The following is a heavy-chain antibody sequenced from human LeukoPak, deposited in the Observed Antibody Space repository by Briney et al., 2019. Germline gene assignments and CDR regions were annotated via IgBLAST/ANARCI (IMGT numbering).Heavy chain of an antibody. CDR2: ITNTKSTI. D-gene: IGHD6-13*01. Sequence: PGGSLRLSCAASGFTFSSYSMNWVRQAPGKGLEWVSFITNTKSTIYYADSVKGRFTISRDNAKNALYLQMNSLRAEDTAVYYCASSQGSWPDYFDYWGQGILVTVSS. V-gene: IGHV3-48*01. CDR1: GFTFSSYS. CDR3: ASSQGSWPDYFDY. J-gene: IGHJ4*02.